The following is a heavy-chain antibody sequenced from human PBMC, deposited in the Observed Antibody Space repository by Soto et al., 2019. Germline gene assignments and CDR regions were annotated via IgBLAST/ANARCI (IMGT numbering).Heavy chain of an antibody. CDR3: ARVDGSGSYYTYGMDV. V-gene: IGHV1-69*13. J-gene: IGHJ6*02. Sequence: SVKVSCKASGGTFSSYVISWVRQAPGQGLEWMGGIIPIFGTANYAQKFQGRVTITADESTSTAYMEMSSLRSKDTAVYYCARVDGSGSYYTYGMDVWGQGTTVTVSS. D-gene: IGHD3-10*01. CDR1: GGTFSSYV. CDR2: IIPIFGTA.